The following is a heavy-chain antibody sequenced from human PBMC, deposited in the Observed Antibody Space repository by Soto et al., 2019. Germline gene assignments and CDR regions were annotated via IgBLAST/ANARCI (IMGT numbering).Heavy chain of an antibody. V-gene: IGHV3-11*06. CDR3: ARGGVRGTTSRGQVYN. J-gene: IGHJ4*02. CDR2: ISSSSDYT. CDR1: GFTFSDYY. D-gene: IGHD1-7*01. Sequence: QVQVVESGGGLVKPGGSLRLSCAASGFTFSDYYMNWIRQAPGKGLEWVSYISSSSDYTKYADSVKGRFTISRHNAKSSLYLQMNSLRAEDTAVYYCARGGVRGTTSRGQVYNWGQGTLVTVSS.